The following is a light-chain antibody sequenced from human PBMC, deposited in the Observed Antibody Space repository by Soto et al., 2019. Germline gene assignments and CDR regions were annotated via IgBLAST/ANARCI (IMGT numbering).Light chain of an antibody. V-gene: IGLV2-8*01. CDR3: SSHAASGV. CDR2: EVS. J-gene: IGLJ3*02. Sequence: QSVLTQPPSASGSPGQSVTISCTGTSSDVGAYNYVSWYQQRPGKAPKLIIYEVSQRPSGVPDRFSGSESGNTASLTVSGLQAEDEAYYYCSSHAASGVFGGGTKLTVL. CDR1: SSDVGAYNY.